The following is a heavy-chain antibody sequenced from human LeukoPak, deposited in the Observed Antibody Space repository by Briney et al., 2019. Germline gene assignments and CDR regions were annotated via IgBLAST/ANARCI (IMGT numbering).Heavy chain of an antibody. V-gene: IGHV3-23*01. J-gene: IGHJ4*02. CDR3: AKEGFRSSGWYGY. CDR1: GLTFSSYA. D-gene: IGHD6-19*01. CDR2: ISGSGGST. Sequence: GGSLRLSCAASGLTFSSYAMSWVRQAPGKGLEWVSAISGSGGSTYYADSVKGRFTISRDNSKNMLYLQMNSLRAEDTAVYYCAKEGFRSSGWYGYWGQGTLVTVSS.